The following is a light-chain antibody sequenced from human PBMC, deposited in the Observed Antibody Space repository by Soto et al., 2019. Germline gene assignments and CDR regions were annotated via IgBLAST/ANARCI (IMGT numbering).Light chain of an antibody. J-gene: IGKJ1*01. CDR2: KAS. V-gene: IGKV1-5*03. CDR1: QSISYW. Sequence: DIQMTQSPSTLSASVGDRVTITCRASQSISYWLAWYQQTPGKAPKLLIYKASSLESGVPSRFSGSGSGTEFTLTISSLQPDDFATYYCQHYNSYSPWTFGQGTKVEIK. CDR3: QHYNSYSPWT.